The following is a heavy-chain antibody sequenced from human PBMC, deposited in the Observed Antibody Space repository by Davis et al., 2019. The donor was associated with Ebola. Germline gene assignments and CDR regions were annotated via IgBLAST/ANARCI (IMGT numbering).Heavy chain of an antibody. J-gene: IGHJ4*02. CDR1: GFAFASYS. CDR3: ARDRQLLLSYYFDY. Sequence: GESLKISCAASGFAFASYSMNWVRQAPGKGPEWVSGLWSGGLNKYYADSVKGRFTISRDNSKNTLYLQMNSLRAEDTAVYYCARDRQLLLSYYFDYWGQGTLVTVSS. D-gene: IGHD2-2*01. CDR2: LWSGGLNK. V-gene: IGHV3-23*01.